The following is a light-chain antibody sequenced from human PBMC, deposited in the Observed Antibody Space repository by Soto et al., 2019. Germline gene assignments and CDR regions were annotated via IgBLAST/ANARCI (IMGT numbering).Light chain of an antibody. V-gene: IGLV1-40*01. J-gene: IGLJ2*01. CDR3: QSYDSSLSGVV. Sequence: QSVLTQPPSVSGAPGQRVTISCTGSSSNIGAGYDVHWYQQLPGTAPKLLIYGNSNRPSGVPYRFSGSKSGTSASLAITGLQAEDEADYYCQSYDSSLSGVVFGGGTQLTV. CDR1: SSNIGAGYD. CDR2: GNS.